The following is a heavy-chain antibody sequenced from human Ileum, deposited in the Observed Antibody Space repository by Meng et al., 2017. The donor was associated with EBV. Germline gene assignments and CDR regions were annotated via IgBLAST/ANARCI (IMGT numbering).Heavy chain of an antibody. CDR1: GYTFTSSS. CDR3: ARGNGWRFDY. CDR2: ININTGNP. V-gene: IGHV7-4-1*01. D-gene: IGHD6-19*01. Sequence: VLRVQFGFELKRPGDSVKVSGQAAGYTFTSSSMNWVRHAPGQGLEWMGWININTGNPTYAQGFTGRFVFSLDTSVSTAYLQIDSLKADDTAVYYCARGNGWRFDYWGQGTLVTVSS. J-gene: IGHJ4*02.